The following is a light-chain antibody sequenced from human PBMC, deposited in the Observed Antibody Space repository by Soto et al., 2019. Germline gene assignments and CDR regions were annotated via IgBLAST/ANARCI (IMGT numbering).Light chain of an antibody. CDR1: SSDVGAYNF. CDR3: SAYTVSRTYV. Sequence: QSVVTQPASVSGSPGQSMTISCTGTSSDVGAYNFVSWHQQHPGKAPKLMIYNVYDRPSGISYRFSGSKSGNTASLTISGLQGEDEADYYCSAYTVSRTYVFGTGTKVTVL. J-gene: IGLJ1*01. V-gene: IGLV2-14*03. CDR2: NVY.